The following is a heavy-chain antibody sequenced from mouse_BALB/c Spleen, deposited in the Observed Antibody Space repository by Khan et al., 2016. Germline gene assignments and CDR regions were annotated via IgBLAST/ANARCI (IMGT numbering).Heavy chain of an antibody. CDR2: IDSSGST. Sequence: VQLKESGPGLVKPSQSLSLTCTVTGYSITSDYAWNWIRQFPGNKLEWMGYIDSSGSTTYNPSLKSRVSITRDTSKNQIFLQLNSVTTEDTATYYCATPCDLFVYWGQGTLVTVSA. V-gene: IGHV3-2*02. J-gene: IGHJ3*01. CDR1: GYSITSDYA. CDR3: ATPCDLFVY.